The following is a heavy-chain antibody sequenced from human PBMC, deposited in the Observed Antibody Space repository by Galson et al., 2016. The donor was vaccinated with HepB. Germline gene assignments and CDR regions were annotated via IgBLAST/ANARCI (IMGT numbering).Heavy chain of an antibody. CDR1: GYTFTRYY. Sequence: SVKVSCKASGYTFTRYYMHWVRQAPGQGLEWMGIMNPSGGSTSYAQKFQGRVTMTREKSTSTVYIELSSLRSEDTAVYYCGRGPSGPATPDYWGQGTLVTVSS. CDR3: GRGPSGPATPDY. D-gene: IGHD3-10*01. J-gene: IGHJ4*02. CDR2: MNPSGGST. V-gene: IGHV1-46*01.